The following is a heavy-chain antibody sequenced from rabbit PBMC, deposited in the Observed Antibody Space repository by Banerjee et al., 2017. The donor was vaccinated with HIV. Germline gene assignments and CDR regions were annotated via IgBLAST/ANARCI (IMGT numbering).Heavy chain of an antibody. CDR1: GFSFNRSYY. Sequence: QSLEESGGDLVQPEGSLTLTCTASGFSFNRSYYMCWVRQAPGKGLEWIARMNVGNGDTNYASWVNGRFTISKTSSTTVTLQMTSLTAADTATYFCTRDFNLWGQGTLVTVS. J-gene: IGHJ4*01. CDR2: MNVGNGDT. V-gene: IGHV1S40*01. CDR3: TRDFNL.